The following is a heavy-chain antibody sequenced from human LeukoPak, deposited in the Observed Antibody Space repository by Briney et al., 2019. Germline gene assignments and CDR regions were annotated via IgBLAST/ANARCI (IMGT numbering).Heavy chain of an antibody. CDR2: IRYDGSNK. J-gene: IGHJ3*02. Sequence: TGGSLRLSCAASGFTFSSYGMHWVRQAPGKGLGWVAFIRYDGSNKYYADSVKGRFTISRDNSKNTLYLQMNSLRAEDTAVYYCANGPSRVTEQNFGDAFDIWGQGTMVTVSS. V-gene: IGHV3-30*02. D-gene: IGHD2-21*02. CDR1: GFTFSSYG. CDR3: ANGPSRVTEQNFGDAFDI.